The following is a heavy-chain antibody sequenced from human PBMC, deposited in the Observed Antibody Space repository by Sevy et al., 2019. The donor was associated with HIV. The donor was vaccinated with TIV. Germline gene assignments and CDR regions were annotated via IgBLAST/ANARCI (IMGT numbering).Heavy chain of an antibody. Sequence: GGSLRLSCAASGFTFSNYGIHWVRQAPGKGLEWVAVTWYDGNNKNYTDSVKGRFTISRDNSKKTLYLQVNSLRAEDXXXXXXXXGPLRYCSSTSCYEGDYYYYGMDVWGQGTTVTVSS. CDR1: GFTFSNYG. CDR3: XXGPLRYCSSTSCYEGDYYYYGMDV. V-gene: IGHV3-33*01. D-gene: IGHD2-2*01. J-gene: IGHJ6*02. CDR2: TWYDGNNK.